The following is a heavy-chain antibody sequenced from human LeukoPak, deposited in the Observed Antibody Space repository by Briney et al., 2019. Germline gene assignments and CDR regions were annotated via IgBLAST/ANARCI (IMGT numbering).Heavy chain of an antibody. Sequence: SQTLSLTCAVSGGSVSSGGHYWTWIRQHPGKGLEWIGDIYDSGSTRYNPSLKSQVIISVDTSKNQFSLRLSSVTAADTAVYYCTRSRGWWSLDYWGQGALVTVSS. J-gene: IGHJ4*02. D-gene: IGHD2-8*02. CDR1: GGSVSSGGHY. CDR3: TRSRGWWSLDY. CDR2: IYDSGST. V-gene: IGHV4-31*11.